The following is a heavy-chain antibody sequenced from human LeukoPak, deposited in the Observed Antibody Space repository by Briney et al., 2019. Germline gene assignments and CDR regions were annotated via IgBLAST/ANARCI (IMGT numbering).Heavy chain of an antibody. CDR3: ERSNYGSGSYYNI. CDR1: GGSISSGGHY. CDR2: IYYSGTI. J-gene: IGHJ4*02. Sequence: PSETLSLTCTVSGGSISSGGHYWSWIRQHPGKGLEWIGYIYYSGTIYYNPSLQSRVTISVDTSKNEFSLKMSSVTAADTAVYYCERSNYGSGSYYNIWGQGTLVTVSS. D-gene: IGHD3-10*01. V-gene: IGHV4-31*03.